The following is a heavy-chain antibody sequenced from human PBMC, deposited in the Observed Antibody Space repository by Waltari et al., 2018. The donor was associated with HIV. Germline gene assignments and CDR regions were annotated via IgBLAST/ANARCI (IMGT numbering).Heavy chain of an antibody. CDR2: INTRTGGT. Sequence: QAQVLQSGAEVKEPGASVTVSCESSGHTTVGYYFHGVRQATGQGLEWMGWINTRTGGTNYAQKFQGRVNMARGTSLTTAHMELSSLRSDDTAVYYCATETYFGSGSYYRDAMDVWGQGTMVAVTS. CDR1: GHTTVGYY. D-gene: IGHD3-10*01. J-gene: IGHJ6*02. V-gene: IGHV1-2*02. CDR3: ATETYFGSGSYYRDAMDV.